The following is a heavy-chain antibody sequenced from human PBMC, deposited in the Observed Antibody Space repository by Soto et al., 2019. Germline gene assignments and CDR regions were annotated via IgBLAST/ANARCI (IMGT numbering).Heavy chain of an antibody. Sequence: GGSLRLSCAASGFTFSNAWMSWVRQAPGKGLEWVGRIKSKTDGGTTDYAAPVKGRFTISRDDSKNTLYLQMNSLKTEDTAVYYCTTEAYDFWSGYLPIYYYYYMYVWAQGTTVTVSS. V-gene: IGHV3-15*01. CDR3: TTEAYDFWSGYLPIYYYYYMYV. CDR2: IKSKTDGGTT. D-gene: IGHD3-3*01. J-gene: IGHJ6*03. CDR1: GFTFSNAW.